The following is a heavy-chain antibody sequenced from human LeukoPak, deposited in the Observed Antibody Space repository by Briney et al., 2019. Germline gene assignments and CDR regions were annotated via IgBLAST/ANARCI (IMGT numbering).Heavy chain of an antibody. CDR3: ARDRDSYSSSWYGAILRSVPKKNWFDP. Sequence: GGSLRLSCAASGFTFSSYSMNWVRQAPGKGLEWVLSISSSSSYIYYADSVKGRFTISRDNAKNSLYLQMNSLRAEDTAVYYCARDRDSYSSSWYGAILRSVPKKNWFDPWGQGTLVTVSS. V-gene: IGHV3-21*01. J-gene: IGHJ5*02. CDR1: GFTFSSYS. CDR2: ISSSSSYI. D-gene: IGHD6-13*01.